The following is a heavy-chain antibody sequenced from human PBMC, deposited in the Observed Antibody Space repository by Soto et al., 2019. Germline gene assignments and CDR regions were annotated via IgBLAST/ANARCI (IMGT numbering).Heavy chain of an antibody. J-gene: IGHJ5*02. V-gene: IGHV1-2*07. Sequence: ASVKVSCKASGYTFTGYFMHWVRQAPGQGLEWMGWINPYSGGADYAHSFQGRVTMTRDTSISTVYMELSRLRFDDTAGYYCARVIRGAYYNSPLDTWGQGTVVNVSS. CDR2: INPYSGGA. CDR1: GYTFTGYF. CDR3: ARVIRGAYYNSPLDT. D-gene: IGHD3-10*01.